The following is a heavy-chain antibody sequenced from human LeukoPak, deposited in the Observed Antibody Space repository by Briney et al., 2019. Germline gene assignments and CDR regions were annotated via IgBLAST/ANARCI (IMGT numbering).Heavy chain of an antibody. D-gene: IGHD4-4*01. Sequence: SETLSLTCTVSGGSISSYYWSWIRQPPGKGLEWIGYIYFSGSTNYNPSLKSRVTISVDTSKNQLSLKLTSVTAADTAVYYCARTVTPPDWYFDLWGRGTLVTVSS. CDR2: IYFSGST. V-gene: IGHV4-59*08. CDR1: GGSISSYY. J-gene: IGHJ2*01. CDR3: ARTVTPPDWYFDL.